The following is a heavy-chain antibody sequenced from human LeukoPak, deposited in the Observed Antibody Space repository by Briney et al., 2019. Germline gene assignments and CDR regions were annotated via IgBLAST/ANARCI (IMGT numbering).Heavy chain of an antibody. CDR3: AKGTHDYGGNSEYYFDY. CDR2: ISWNSGSI. D-gene: IGHD4-23*01. CDR1: GFTFDDYA. V-gene: IGHV3-9*03. Sequence: PGGSLSLSCAASGFTFDDYAMHWVRQAPGKGLEWVSGISWNSGSIVYADSVKGRFTISRDNAKNSLYLQMNSLRAEDMALYYCAKGTHDYGGNSEYYFDYWGQGTLVTVSS. J-gene: IGHJ4*02.